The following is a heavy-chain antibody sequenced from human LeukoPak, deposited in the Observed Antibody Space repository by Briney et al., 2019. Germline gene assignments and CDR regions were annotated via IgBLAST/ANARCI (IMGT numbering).Heavy chain of an antibody. CDR1: GFTFSSYA. CDR2: ISGSGGIT. CDR3: AKGDTTWELPHDY. J-gene: IGHJ4*02. Sequence: PGGSLRLSCAASGFTFSSYAMSWVRQAPGKGLEWVSAISGSGGITSYADSAKGRFTISRDNSKNTLYPQMNSLRAEDTAVYYCAKGDTTWELPHDYWGQGTLVTVSS. V-gene: IGHV3-23*01. D-gene: IGHD1-26*01.